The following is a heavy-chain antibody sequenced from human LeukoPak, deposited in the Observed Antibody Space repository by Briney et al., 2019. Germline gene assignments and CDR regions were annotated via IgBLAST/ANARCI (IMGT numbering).Heavy chain of an antibody. V-gene: IGHV3-30-3*01. J-gene: IGHJ3*02. CDR2: ISYDGSNK. D-gene: IGHD3-10*01. CDR1: GFTFSSYA. Sequence: GGSLRLSCAASGFTFSSYAMHWVRQAPGKGLEWVAVISYDGSNKYYADSVKGRFTISRDNSKNTLYLQMNSLRAEDTAVYYCAKGQEPASPPKRSGSYYSGDAFDIWGQGTMATVSS. CDR3: AKGQEPASPPKRSGSYYSGDAFDI.